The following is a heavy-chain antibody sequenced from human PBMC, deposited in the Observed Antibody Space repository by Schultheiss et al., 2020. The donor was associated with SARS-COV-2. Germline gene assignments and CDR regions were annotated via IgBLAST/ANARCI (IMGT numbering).Heavy chain of an antibody. CDR3: ARGTAIVVIPPDAFDI. CDR1: GGSFSGYY. D-gene: IGHD3-22*01. J-gene: IGHJ3*02. CDR2: INHSGST. Sequence: SETLSLTCAVYGGSFSGYYWSWIRQPPGKGLEWIGEINHSGSTNYNPSLKSRVTISVDTSKNQFSLKLSSVTAADTAVYYCARGTAIVVIPPDAFDIWGLGTMVTVSS. V-gene: IGHV4-34*01.